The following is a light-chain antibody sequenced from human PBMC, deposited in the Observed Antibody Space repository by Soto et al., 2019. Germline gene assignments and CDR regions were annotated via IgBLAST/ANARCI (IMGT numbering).Light chain of an antibody. V-gene: IGKV2-28*01. Sequence: DLVMTQSPLSLPVTPGEPASISCRSSQSLLHSNGYNYLGWYLQKPGQSPQLLIYLGSNRASGVPDRFSGSGSGTDFTLKISRVEAEDVGVYYCMQALQTPYTFGQGTKLEI. CDR3: MQALQTPYT. CDR1: QSLLHSNGYNY. CDR2: LGS. J-gene: IGKJ2*01.